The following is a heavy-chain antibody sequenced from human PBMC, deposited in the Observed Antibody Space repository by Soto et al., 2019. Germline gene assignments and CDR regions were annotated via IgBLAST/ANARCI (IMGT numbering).Heavy chain of an antibody. CDR1: GFTFSSYA. D-gene: IGHD2-2*01. CDR3: GKTYSVGSRGAFD. J-gene: IGHJ3*02. V-gene: IGHV3-23*01. Sequence: GGSLRLSCAASGFTFSSYAMTWVRQAPGKGLEWGSIMGSSGTTIFYADSVKGRFTISRDSSKNTLYLQMNSLRAEDTALYYCGKTYSVGSRGAFD. CDR2: MGSSGTTI.